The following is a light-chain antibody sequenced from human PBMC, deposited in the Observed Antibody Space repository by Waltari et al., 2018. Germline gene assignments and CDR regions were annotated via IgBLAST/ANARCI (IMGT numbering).Light chain of an antibody. CDR3: QQRSNWPPWT. V-gene: IGKV3-11*01. CDR1: QSVSSY. CDR2: DAS. J-gene: IGKJ1*01. Sequence: IVLTQSPATLSLSPGERATLPCRASQSVSSYLAWYQQNTGQAPRLLIYDASNRATGIPARFSGSGSGTDFTLTISSLEPEDFAVYYCQQRSNWPPWTFGQGTKVEIK.